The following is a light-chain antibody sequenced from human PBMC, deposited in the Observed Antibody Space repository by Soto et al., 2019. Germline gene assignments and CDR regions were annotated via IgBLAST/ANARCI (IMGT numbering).Light chain of an antibody. V-gene: IGLV1-44*01. J-gene: IGLJ1*01. CDR2: TNS. CDR3: AAWDGSLNVYV. Sequence: QSVLTQPPSASGTPGQRVSISCSGSSSSIGSNSVNWYQQLPRTAPTVLIYTNSQRPSGVPDRFSGSKSGTSASLAISGLQPEDEADYYCAAWDGSLNVYVFGTGTKLTVL. CDR1: SSSIGSNS.